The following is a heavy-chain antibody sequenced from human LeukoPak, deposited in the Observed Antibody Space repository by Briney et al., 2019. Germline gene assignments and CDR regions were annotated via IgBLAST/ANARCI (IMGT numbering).Heavy chain of an antibody. CDR3: ARTQYSTSPEGYYYYYMDV. Sequence: SETLSLTCTVSGGSISSTSYYWGWIRQPPGKGLEWIGSIYYSGSTSCNPSLRSRVTISVDTSKDQFSLKLSSVAAADTAVYYCARTQYSTSPEGYYYYYMDVWGKGTTLTVSS. J-gene: IGHJ6*03. V-gene: IGHV4-39*01. D-gene: IGHD6-6*01. CDR1: GGSISSTSYY. CDR2: IYYSGST.